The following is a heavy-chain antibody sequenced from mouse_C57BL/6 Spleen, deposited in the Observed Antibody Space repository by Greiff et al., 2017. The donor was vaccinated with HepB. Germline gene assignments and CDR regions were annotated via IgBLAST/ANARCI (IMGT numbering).Heavy chain of an antibody. Sequence: EVQLQQSGPELVKPGASVKISCKASGYTFTDYYMNWVKQSHGKSLEWIGDINPNNGGTSYNQKFKGKATLTVDKSSSTAYMELRSLTSEDSAVYYCARGGTYSNSFDYWGQGTTLTVSS. CDR1: GYTFTDYY. J-gene: IGHJ2*01. CDR3: ARGGTYSNSFDY. D-gene: IGHD2-5*01. V-gene: IGHV1-26*01. CDR2: INPNNGGT.